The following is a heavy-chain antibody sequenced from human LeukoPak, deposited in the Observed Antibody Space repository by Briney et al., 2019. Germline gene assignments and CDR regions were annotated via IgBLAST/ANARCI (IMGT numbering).Heavy chain of an antibody. V-gene: IGHV3-72*01. CDR3: ARSMYGEGRRIIDFDY. CDR1: GVTFSDHY. D-gene: IGHD4/OR15-4a*01. CDR2: TRNKVNSYNT. Sequence: GGSLRLSCAASGVTFSDHYIDWVRQAPGKGLEWVARTRNKVNSYNTAYAASVKGSFTVSRDDSSNSVYLQMNSLKIEDTAVYYCARSMYGEGRRIIDFDYWGQGSLLTVSS. J-gene: IGHJ4*02.